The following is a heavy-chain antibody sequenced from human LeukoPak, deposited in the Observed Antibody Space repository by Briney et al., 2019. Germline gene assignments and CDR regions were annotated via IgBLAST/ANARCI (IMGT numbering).Heavy chain of an antibody. J-gene: IGHJ4*02. CDR1: GFTFSSYE. CDR3: ARATVARGGYSITYYFDY. Sequence: GGSLRLSCAASGFTFSSYEMNWVRQAPGKGLEWVSYISSSGSTIYYADSVKGRFTISRDNAKNSLYLQMNSLRAEHTAVYYCARATVARGGYSITYYFDYWGQGTLVTVSS. V-gene: IGHV3-48*03. CDR2: ISSSGSTI. D-gene: IGHD4-23*01.